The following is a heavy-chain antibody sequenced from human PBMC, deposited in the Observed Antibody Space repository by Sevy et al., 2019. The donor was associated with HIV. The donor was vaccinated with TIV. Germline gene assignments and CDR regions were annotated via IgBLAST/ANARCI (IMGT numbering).Heavy chain of an antibody. J-gene: IGHJ3*01. V-gene: IGHV3-30*02. CDR3: VKGLGMVQGALLSDDV. Sequence: GGSQRLSCAASGFTFSRYGMHWVRQAPGKGLEWVAFIRYDGSTKYYAESVKGRFIISRDNSKDTLYLQMNSLRGDDTSLYYCVKGLGMVQGALLSDDVWGQGTMVTVSS. CDR1: GFTFSRYG. D-gene: IGHD3-10*01. CDR2: IRYDGSTK.